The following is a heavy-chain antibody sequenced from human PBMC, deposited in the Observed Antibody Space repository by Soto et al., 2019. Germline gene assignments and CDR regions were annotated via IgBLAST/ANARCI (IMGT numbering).Heavy chain of an antibody. J-gene: IGHJ6*02. CDR2: IYYSGST. CDR3: ARQPLDIVVVPAAVYYYYGMDV. V-gene: IGHV4-39*01. Sequence: PSETLSLTCTVSVGSISSSSYYWGWILQPPGKGLEWIGSIYYSGSTYYNPSLKSRVTISVDTSKNQFSLKLSSVTAADTAVYYCARQPLDIVVVPAAVYYYYGMDVWGQGTPVTVSS. D-gene: IGHD2-2*03. CDR1: VGSISSSSYY.